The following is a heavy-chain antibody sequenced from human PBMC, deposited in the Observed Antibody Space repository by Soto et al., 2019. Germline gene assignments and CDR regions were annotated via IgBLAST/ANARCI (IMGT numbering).Heavy chain of an antibody. D-gene: IGHD3-3*01. J-gene: IGHJ4*02. CDR1: GFTFSSYS. CDR2: ISSSSSYI. Sequence: GGSLRLSCAASGFTFSSYSMNWVRQAPGKGLEWVSSISSSSSYIYYADSVKGRFTISRDNAKNSLYLQMNSLRAEDTAVYYCARESNASDFWCGYYTGLSPPYYFDYWGQGTLVTVSS. CDR3: ARESNASDFWCGYYTGLSPPYYFDY. V-gene: IGHV3-21*01.